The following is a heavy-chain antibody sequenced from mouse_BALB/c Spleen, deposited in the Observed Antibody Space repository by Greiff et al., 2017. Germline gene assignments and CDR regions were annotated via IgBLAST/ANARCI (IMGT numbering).Heavy chain of an antibody. CDR3: ARLGDGYYGDYFDY. D-gene: IGHD2-3*01. V-gene: IGHV1-42*01. CDR1: GYSFTDYY. J-gene: IGHJ2*01. CDR2: INPSTGGT. Sequence: EVQLVESGPELVKTGASVKISCKASGYSFTDYYMHWVKQSPEKSFEWIGEINPSTGGTSYNQKFKGKATLTVDKSSSTAYMQLKSLTSEDSAVYFCARLGDGYYGDYFDYWGQGTTLTVSS.